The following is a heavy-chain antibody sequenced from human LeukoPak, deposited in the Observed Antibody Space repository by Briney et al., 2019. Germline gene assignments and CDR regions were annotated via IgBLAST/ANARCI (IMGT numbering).Heavy chain of an antibody. CDR3: ARHDYSNYDYYYYYMDV. Sequence: SETLSLTCAVSGYSISSGYYWGWIRQPPGKGLEWIGSTYHSGSTYYNPSLKSRVTISVDTSKSQFSLKLSSVTAADTAVYYCARHDYSNYDYYYYYMDVWGKGTTVTVSS. CDR1: GYSISSGYY. D-gene: IGHD4-11*01. J-gene: IGHJ6*03. CDR2: TYHSGST. V-gene: IGHV4-38-2*01.